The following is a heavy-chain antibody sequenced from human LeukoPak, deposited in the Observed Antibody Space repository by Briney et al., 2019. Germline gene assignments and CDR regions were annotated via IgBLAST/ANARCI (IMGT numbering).Heavy chain of an antibody. CDR2: IYYSGST. D-gene: IGHD1-26*01. Sequence: PSETLSLTCTVSGGSISSSSYYWGWIRQPPGKGLEWIGSIYYSGSTYYTPSLKSRVTISVDTSKNQFSLKLSSVTAADTAVYYCARYASGSYFDYWGQGTLVTVSS. CDR3: ARYASGSYFDY. CDR1: GGSISSSSYY. J-gene: IGHJ4*02. V-gene: IGHV4-39*01.